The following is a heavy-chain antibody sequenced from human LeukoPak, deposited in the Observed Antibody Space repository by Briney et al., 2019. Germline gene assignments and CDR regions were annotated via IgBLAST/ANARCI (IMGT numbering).Heavy chain of an antibody. CDR1: GFTFSSYW. CDR2: IKDDGSEK. V-gene: IGHV3-7*01. J-gene: IGHJ5*02. Sequence: PGGSLRLSCVGSGFTFSSYWTTWVRQAPGKGLEWVANIKDDGSEKYSVDSVKGRFTISRDNAKNLLYLQMSSLRAEDTAVYYCARDGAAGGHGVPHTWGQGTLVTVSS. CDR3: ARDGAAGGHGVPHT. D-gene: IGHD4-17*01.